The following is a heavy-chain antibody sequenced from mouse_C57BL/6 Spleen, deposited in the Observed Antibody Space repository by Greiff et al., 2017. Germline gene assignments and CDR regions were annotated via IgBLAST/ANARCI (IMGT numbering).Heavy chain of an antibody. CDR1: GFTFSDYG. D-gene: IGHD1-1*01. CDR2: ISSGSSTI. V-gene: IGHV5-17*01. Sequence: DVMLVESGGGLVKPGGSLKLSCAASGFTFSDYGMHWVRQAPEKGLEWVAYISSGSSTIYYADTVKGRFTISRDNAKNTLFLQMTSLRSEDTAMYYCARDYVYAMDYWGQGTSVTVSS. CDR3: ARDYVYAMDY. J-gene: IGHJ4*01.